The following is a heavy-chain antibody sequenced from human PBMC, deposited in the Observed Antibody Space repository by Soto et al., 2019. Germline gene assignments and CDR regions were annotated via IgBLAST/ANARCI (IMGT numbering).Heavy chain of an antibody. CDR2: MHPCEDDT. J-gene: IGHJ4*02. D-gene: IGHD3-10*01. CDR3: ARLRWGPMARDKFYFSY. Sequence: GESLKISCTGFGYSFVSYWIGWVRQTPRKGLEWVAIMHPCEDDTIYSPSFQGQVTISAGRSISATFLHWRSVKASDTTMYYCARLRWGPMARDKFYFSYRGKGTLVAVST. V-gene: IGHV5-51*01. CDR1: GYSFVSYW.